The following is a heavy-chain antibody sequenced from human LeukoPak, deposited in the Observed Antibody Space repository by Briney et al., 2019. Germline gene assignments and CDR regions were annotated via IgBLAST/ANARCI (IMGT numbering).Heavy chain of an antibody. D-gene: IGHD3-22*01. CDR1: GFTLSSHW. V-gene: IGHV3-7*01. Sequence: GGSLRPSCAASGFTLSSHWMSWVRQAPGKGLEWVANIKQDGSEKYYVDSVKGRFTISRDNAKNSIYLQMNSLRAEDTAVYYCAKARGEPGRCITMIVVVIAPFDYWGQGTLVTVSS. CDR3: AKARGEPGRCITMIVVVIAPFDY. J-gene: IGHJ4*02. CDR2: IKQDGSEK.